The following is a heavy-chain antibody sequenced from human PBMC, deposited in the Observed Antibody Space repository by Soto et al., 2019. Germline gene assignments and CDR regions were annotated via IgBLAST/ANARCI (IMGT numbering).Heavy chain of an antibody. CDR3: AKKLLYGWGIHLLNRVRDV. CDR1: EFNCGGYG. Sequence: GGSMRLSCTAAEFNCGGYGRSWVRQEPGKGLEWVSSIGSSGYSTYYADSVKGRFTISRDNSKNTLYLQMNSLRAEDTALYYCAKKLLYGWGIHLLNRVRDVGGQGTTVPVS. J-gene: IGHJ6*02. CDR2: IGSSGYST. D-gene: IGHD3-10*01. V-gene: IGHV3-23*01.